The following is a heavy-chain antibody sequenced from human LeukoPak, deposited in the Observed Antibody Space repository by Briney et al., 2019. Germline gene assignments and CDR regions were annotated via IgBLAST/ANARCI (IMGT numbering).Heavy chain of an antibody. Sequence: SETLSLTCTVSGGSISSSSYYWGWIRQPPGKGLEWIGYIYYSGSTYYNPSLKSRVTISVDTSKNQFSLKLSSVTAADTAVYYCAREGRGMDVWGQGTTVTVSS. CDR1: GGSISSSSYY. CDR2: IYYSGST. J-gene: IGHJ6*02. CDR3: AREGRGMDV. V-gene: IGHV4-30-4*08.